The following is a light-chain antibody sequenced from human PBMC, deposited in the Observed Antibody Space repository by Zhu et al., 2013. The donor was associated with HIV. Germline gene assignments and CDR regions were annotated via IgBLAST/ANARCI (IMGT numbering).Light chain of an antibody. V-gene: IGLV2-8*01. CDR1: SSDVGGYNY. CDR3: GTWDSSLSVQVL. Sequence: QSALTQPPSASGSPGQSVTISCTGTSSDVGGYNYVSWYQQHPGKAPKLMIYEVTKRPSGVPDRFSGSKSGNTASLTVSGLQAEDEADYYCGTWDSSLSVQVLFGGGTKLTVL. CDR2: EVT. J-gene: IGLJ2*01.